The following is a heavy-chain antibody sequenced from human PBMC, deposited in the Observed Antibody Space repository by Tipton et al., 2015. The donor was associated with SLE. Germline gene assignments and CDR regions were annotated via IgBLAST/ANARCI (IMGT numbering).Heavy chain of an antibody. CDR2: IDAGRGNT. Sequence: QSGPEVKKPGTSVKVSCKASGFTFTPYAFHWVRQAPGQRLEWMGWIDAGRGNTKYSQKFQGRLSITRDPSASTVYMELSSLRSEDTAVYYCARDNCSVTSCYDPWGQGTLVTVSS. CDR1: GFTFTPYA. D-gene: IGHD2-2*01. CDR3: ARDNCSVTSCYDP. V-gene: IGHV1-3*01. J-gene: IGHJ5*02.